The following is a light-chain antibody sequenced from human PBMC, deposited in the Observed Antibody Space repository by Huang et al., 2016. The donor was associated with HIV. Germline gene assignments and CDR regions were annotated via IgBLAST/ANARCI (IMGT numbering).Light chain of an antibody. CDR3: LQHHGYPRT. J-gene: IGKJ1*01. V-gene: IGKV1-17*03. Sequence: DIQLTQSPSAMSASVGDRVSITCRASQDMSNYLAWFQQKPGVAPKRLIYAASSLQSGVPSRFSASGSGTKFTLKISGLQPEDFATYYCLQHHGYPRTFGQGTKV. CDR1: QDMSNY. CDR2: AAS.